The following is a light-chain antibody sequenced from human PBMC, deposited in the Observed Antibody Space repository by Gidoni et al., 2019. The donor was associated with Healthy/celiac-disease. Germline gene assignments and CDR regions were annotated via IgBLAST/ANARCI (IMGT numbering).Light chain of an antibody. J-gene: IGKJ1*01. Sequence: DIQMTQSPSTLSASVGDRVIITCRASQSISSWLAWYQQKPGKAHKLLIYKATSLESGVPSRFSGSGSGTEFTLTISSLQPDDFATYYCQQYNSYSTFGQGTKVEIK. V-gene: IGKV1-5*03. CDR1: QSISSW. CDR2: KAT. CDR3: QQYNSYST.